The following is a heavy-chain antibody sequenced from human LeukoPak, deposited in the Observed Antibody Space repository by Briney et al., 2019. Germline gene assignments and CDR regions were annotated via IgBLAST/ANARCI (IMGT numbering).Heavy chain of an antibody. D-gene: IGHD1-26*01. V-gene: IGHV7-4-1*02. CDR2: INTNTGNP. CDR3: AAIGSLFDY. J-gene: IGHJ4*02. Sequence: ASVKVSCKASGYTFTNYALNWVRQAPGQGLEWMGWINTNTGNPTFAQGFTGRFVFSLDTSVSTAYLQIRGLKAEDTAVYYCAAIGSLFDYWGQGTLVTVSS. CDR1: GYTFTNYA.